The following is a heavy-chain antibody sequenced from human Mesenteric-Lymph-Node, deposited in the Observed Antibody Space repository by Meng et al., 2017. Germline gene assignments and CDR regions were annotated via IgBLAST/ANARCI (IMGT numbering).Heavy chain of an antibody. CDR3: ARDGWFGDPKAFDI. V-gene: IGHV4-34*01. CDR2: INHSGST. Sequence: GSLRLSCTVSGGSISSYYWSWIRQPPGKGLEWIGEINHSGSTNYNPSLKSRVTISVDTSKNQFSLKLSSVTAADTAVYYCARDGWFGDPKAFDIWGQGTMVTVSS. D-gene: IGHD3-10*01. CDR1: GGSISSYY. J-gene: IGHJ3*02.